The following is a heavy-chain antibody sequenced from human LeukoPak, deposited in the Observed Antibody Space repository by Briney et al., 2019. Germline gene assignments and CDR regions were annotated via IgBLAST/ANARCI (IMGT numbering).Heavy chain of an antibody. CDR1: GFTFSNYA. CDR2: IKQDGSEK. D-gene: IGHD5-12*01. V-gene: IGHV3-7*03. CDR3: ARDPGGYLFDY. J-gene: IGHJ4*02. Sequence: GGSLRLSCATSGFTFSNYAMTWVRQAPGKGLEWVANIKQDGSEKYYVDSVKGRFTISRDNAKNSLYLQMNSLRAEDTAVYYCARDPGGYLFDYWGQGTLVTVSS.